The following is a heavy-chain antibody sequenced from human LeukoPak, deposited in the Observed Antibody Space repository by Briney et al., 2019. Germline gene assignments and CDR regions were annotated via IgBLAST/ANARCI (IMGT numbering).Heavy chain of an antibody. CDR2: IDTAGDT. CDR1: GFTFSSYG. V-gene: IGHV3-13*01. J-gene: IGHJ4*02. D-gene: IGHD6-19*01. CDR3: ARIQQWPNESFDY. Sequence: GGSLRLSCAASGFTFSSYGMHWVRHAPGKGLEWVSAIDTAGDTYYPGSVKGRFTISRANAENSLYLQMNSLRAGDTAVYYCARIQQWPNESFDYWGQGTLVTVSS.